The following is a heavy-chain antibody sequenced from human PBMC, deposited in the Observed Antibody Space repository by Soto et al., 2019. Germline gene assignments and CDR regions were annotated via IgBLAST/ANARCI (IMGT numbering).Heavy chain of an antibody. J-gene: IGHJ4*02. Sequence: EVQLVESGGGLVQPGGSLRLSCAASGFSFGNHLMHWVRQAQGKGLEWVANINQDGGDKKYVASVKGRFTISIDNAKSSLYLQMHSLTAEDTAVYYCARGNTAAAGIIDYCCQGTLVTVSS. CDR3: ARGNTAAAGIIDY. D-gene: IGHD6-13*01. V-gene: IGHV3-7*01. CDR2: INQDGGDK. CDR1: GFSFGNHL.